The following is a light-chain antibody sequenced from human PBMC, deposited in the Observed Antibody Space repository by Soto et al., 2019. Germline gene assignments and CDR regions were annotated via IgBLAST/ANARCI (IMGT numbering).Light chain of an antibody. CDR2: GAS. Sequence: EIVMTQSPATLSVSPGERATLSCRASQSVSSNYAGYHQKPGRAPRLLIYGASTTAAGIPAGFSGGGSGAEFSITISSMQSDDFALYYCHQYNNYRPYTFGQGTKLEIK. V-gene: IGKV3-15*01. CDR3: HQYNNYRPYT. CDR1: QSVSSN. J-gene: IGKJ2*01.